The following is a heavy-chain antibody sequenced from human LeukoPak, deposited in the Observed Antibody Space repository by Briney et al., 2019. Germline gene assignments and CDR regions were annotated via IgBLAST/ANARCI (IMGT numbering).Heavy chain of an antibody. CDR2: ISWNSGSI. J-gene: IGHJ5*02. D-gene: IGHD6-13*01. CDR3: AKEGTYSSSWYNWFDP. Sequence: GGSLRLSCAASGFTFDDYAMHWVRQAPGKGLEWVSGISWNSGSIGYADSVKGRFTISRDNAKNSLYLQMNSLRAEGTALYYCAKEGTYSSSWYNWFDPWGQGTLVTVSS. V-gene: IGHV3-9*01. CDR1: GFTFDDYA.